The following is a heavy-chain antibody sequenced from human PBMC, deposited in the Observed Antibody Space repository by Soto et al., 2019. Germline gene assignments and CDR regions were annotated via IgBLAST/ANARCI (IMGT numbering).Heavy chain of an antibody. Sequence: GGLRLICGASGIHCVYISMVAVSLNKRKGLVWVARINSDVSSTSYADSVKGRFTIPRDNAKNTLYLQMNSLRAEDAAVYFFSREQDG. V-gene: IGHV3-74*01. CDR2: INSDVSST. CDR1: GIHCVYIS. J-gene: IGHJ6*01. CDR3: SREQDG.